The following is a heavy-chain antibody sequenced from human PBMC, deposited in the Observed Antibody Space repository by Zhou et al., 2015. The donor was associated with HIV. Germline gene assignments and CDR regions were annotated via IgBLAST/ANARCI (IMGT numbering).Heavy chain of an antibody. Sequence: QVQLVQSGAEVKKPGSSVKVSCKASGGTFSSYAISWVRQAPGQGLEWMGGIIPIFGTANYAQKFQGRVTITADESTSTAYMELSSLRSEDTAVYYCARDGGYGSCCQDYYYYMDVWGKGTTVTVSS. CDR1: GGTFSSYA. D-gene: IGHD3-10*01. CDR2: IIPIFGTA. V-gene: IGHV1-69*01. CDR3: ARDGGYGSCCQDYYYYMDV. J-gene: IGHJ6*03.